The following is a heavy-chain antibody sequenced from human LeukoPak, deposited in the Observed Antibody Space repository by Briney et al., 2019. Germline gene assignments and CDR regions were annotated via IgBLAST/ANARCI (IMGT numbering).Heavy chain of an antibody. V-gene: IGHV5-51*01. D-gene: IGHD3-22*01. Sequence: GESLKISCKGSGYSFTSYWIGWVRQMPGKGPEWMGIIYPGDSDTRYSPSFQGQVTISADKSISTAYLQWSSLKASDTAMYYCARHGEYYYDSSGYYYELDYWGQGTLVTVSP. CDR2: IYPGDSDT. CDR1: GYSFTSYW. CDR3: ARHGEYYYDSSGYYYELDY. J-gene: IGHJ4*02.